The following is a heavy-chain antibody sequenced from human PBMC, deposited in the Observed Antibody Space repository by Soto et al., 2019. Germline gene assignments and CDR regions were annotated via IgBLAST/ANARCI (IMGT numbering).Heavy chain of an antibody. D-gene: IGHD5-18*01. V-gene: IGHV1-69*13. J-gene: IGHJ4*02. Sequence: ASVKVSCKASGGTFSSYAISWVRQAPGQGLEWMGGIIPIFGTANYAQKFQGRVTITADESTSTAYMELSSLRSEDTAVYYCARERYSYGFSQKFDYWGQGTLVTVSS. CDR3: ARERYSYGFSQKFDY. CDR1: GGTFSSYA. CDR2: IIPIFGTA.